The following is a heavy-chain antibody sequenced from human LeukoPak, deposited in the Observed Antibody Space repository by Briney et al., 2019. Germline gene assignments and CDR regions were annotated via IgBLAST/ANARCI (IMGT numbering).Heavy chain of an antibody. CDR3: ESTTGP. V-gene: IGHV3-7*01. J-gene: IGHJ5*02. CDR1: GFSFRNYW. D-gene: IGHD1-7*01. Sequence: GSLSLSCAASGFSFRNYWMRWVRQAPGKGLEWVATIKGDGNKKDYVDSVRGRFTVSIDNAKNSLFLQMSSLRVEDTAIYYCESTTGPWGQGTLVTVSS. CDR2: IKGDGNKK.